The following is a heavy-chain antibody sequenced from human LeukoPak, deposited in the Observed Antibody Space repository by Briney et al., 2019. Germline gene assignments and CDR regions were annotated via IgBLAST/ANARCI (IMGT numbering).Heavy chain of an antibody. CDR2: IYSGGST. V-gene: IGHV3-66*01. CDR1: GFTVSSNY. Sequence: GGSLRLSCAASGFTVSSNYMSWVRQAPGKGLEWVSVIYSGGSTYYADSVKGRFTISRDNSKNTLYLQMNSLRAEDTAVYYCAREASGSAFDIWGQGTMVTVSS. CDR3: AREASGSAFDI. J-gene: IGHJ3*02.